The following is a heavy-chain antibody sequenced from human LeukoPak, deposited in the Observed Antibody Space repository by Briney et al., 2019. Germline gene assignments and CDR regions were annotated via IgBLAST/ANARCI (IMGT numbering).Heavy chain of an antibody. CDR3: ARHSVITVADS. CDR2: IFPDDSDT. CDR1: GYSFTSYW. J-gene: IGHJ5*01. Sequence: HGESLKISCKGSGYSFTSYWIAWVRQMPGRGLEWMGIIFPDDSDTRYSPSFQGLITISADKSINTAYLQWSSLKASDTAMYYCARHSVITVADSWGQGTLVTVSS. V-gene: IGHV5-51*01. D-gene: IGHD6-19*01.